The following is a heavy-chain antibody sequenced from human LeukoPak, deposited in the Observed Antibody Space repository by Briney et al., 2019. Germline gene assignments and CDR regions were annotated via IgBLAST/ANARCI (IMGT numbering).Heavy chain of an antibody. D-gene: IGHD1-26*01. V-gene: IGHV4-39*07. CDR3: ARGRRFSGSYPFDY. J-gene: IGHJ4*02. Sequence: PSETLSLTCTVSGGSISSSSYYWGWIRQPPGKGLEWIGSIYYSGSTYYNPSLKSRVTISVDTSKNQFSLKLSSVTAADTAVYYCARGRRFSGSYPFDYWGQGTLVTVSS. CDR2: IYYSGST. CDR1: GGSISSSSYY.